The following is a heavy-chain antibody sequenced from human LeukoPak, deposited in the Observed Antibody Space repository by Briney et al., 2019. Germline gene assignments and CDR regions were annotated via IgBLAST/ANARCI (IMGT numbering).Heavy chain of an antibody. Sequence: GGSLRLSCAASGFTFDDYAMHWVRQAPGKGLEWVSGISWNSGSIGYADSVKGRFTISRDNAKNSLYLQMNSLRAEDTAVYYCARDGDGGNSGYYYGMDVWGQGTTVTVSS. CDR2: ISWNSGSI. V-gene: IGHV3-9*01. CDR1: GFTFDDYA. CDR3: ARDGDGGNSGYYYGMDV. J-gene: IGHJ6*02. D-gene: IGHD4-23*01.